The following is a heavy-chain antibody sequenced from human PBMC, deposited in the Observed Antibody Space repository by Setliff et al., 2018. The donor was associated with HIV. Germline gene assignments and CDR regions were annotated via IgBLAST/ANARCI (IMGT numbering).Heavy chain of an antibody. CDR3: ARHDPWFGESNDAFDI. V-gene: IGHV4-31*03. D-gene: IGHD3-10*01. CDR2: VYYTGKT. J-gene: IGHJ3*02. CDR1: GVSIVSGGFY. Sequence: SETLSLTCSVSGVSIVSGGFYFSWIRQHPGKGLEWLGTVYYTGKTYYNPSLQSRLTMSADTSKNQLYLKMNSVTAADTAVYYCARHDPWFGESNDAFDIWGQGTMVTVSS.